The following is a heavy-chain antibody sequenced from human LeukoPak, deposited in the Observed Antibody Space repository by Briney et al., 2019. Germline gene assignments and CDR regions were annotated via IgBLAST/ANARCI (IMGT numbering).Heavy chain of an antibody. CDR3: ARRPLLYYYGSGRSGGHLDY. Sequence: SETLSLTCTVSGGSISSYYWSWIRQPPGKGLEWIGSIYHSGSTYYNPSLKSRVTISVDTSKNQFSLKLSSVTAADTAVYYCARRPLLYYYGSGRSGGHLDYWGQGTLVTVSS. V-gene: IGHV4-59*04. CDR1: GGSISSYY. J-gene: IGHJ4*02. CDR2: IYHSGST. D-gene: IGHD3-10*01.